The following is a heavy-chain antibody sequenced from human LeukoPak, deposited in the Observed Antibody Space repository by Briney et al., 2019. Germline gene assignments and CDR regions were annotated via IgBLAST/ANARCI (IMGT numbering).Heavy chain of an antibody. J-gene: IGHJ4*02. CDR2: IYYRGST. CDR1: GGSISSYY. CDR3: ARGQDYYDSSVLGY. Sequence: SETLSLTCTVSGGSISSYYWSWIRQPPGKGLEWIGYIYYRGSTNYNPSLKSRVTISLDTSKNQFSLKLSSVTAADTAVYYCARGQDYYDSSVLGYWGQGTLVTVSS. V-gene: IGHV4-59*01. D-gene: IGHD3-22*01.